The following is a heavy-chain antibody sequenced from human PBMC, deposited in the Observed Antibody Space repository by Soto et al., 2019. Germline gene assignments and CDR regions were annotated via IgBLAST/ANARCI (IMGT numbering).Heavy chain of an antibody. CDR1: GFTFSSYA. CDR2: ISYDGSNK. J-gene: IGHJ4*02. CDR3: ASPGLPYSSSSLSFDY. Sequence: GGSLRLSCAASGFTFSSYAMHWVRQAPGKGLEWVAVISYDGSNKYYADSVKGRFTISRDNSKNTLYLQMNSLRAEDTAVYYCASPGLPYSSSSLSFDYWGQGTLVTVSS. D-gene: IGHD6-6*01. V-gene: IGHV3-30-3*01.